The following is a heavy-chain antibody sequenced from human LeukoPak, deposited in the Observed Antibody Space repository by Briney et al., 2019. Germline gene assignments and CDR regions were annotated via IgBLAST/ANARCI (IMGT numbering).Heavy chain of an antibody. CDR2: IIPIFGTA. V-gene: IGHV1-69*05. CDR1: GGTFSSYA. Sequence: SVKVSCKDSGGTFSSYAISWVRQAPGQGLEWMGRIIPIFGTANYAQKFQGRVTITTDESTSTAYMELSSLRSEDTAVYYCARDRTDFWSGYYEGNWFDPWGQGTLVTVSS. D-gene: IGHD3-3*01. CDR3: ARDRTDFWSGYYEGNWFDP. J-gene: IGHJ5*02.